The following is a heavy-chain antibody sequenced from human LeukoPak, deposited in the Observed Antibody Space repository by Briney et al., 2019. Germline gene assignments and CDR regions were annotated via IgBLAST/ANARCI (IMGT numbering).Heavy chain of an antibody. CDR1: GLTFSNYA. CDR3: AKELLPNDY. J-gene: IGHJ4*02. Sequence: GGSLRLSCVVSGLTFSNYAICWVRQAPGKGLEWVSGISRRGDKTFYADSVKGWFTISRDISKNTLYLQMNSLRAEDTALYYCAKELLPNDYWGQGTLVTVSS. CDR2: ISRRGDKT. V-gene: IGHV3-23*01.